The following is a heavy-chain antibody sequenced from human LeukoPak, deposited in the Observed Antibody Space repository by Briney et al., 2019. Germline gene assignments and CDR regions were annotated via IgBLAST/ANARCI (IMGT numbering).Heavy chain of an antibody. V-gene: IGHV3-66*01. CDR3: ARRGADTFDI. CDR1: GFTVRTNS. CDR2: IYGGGDT. Sequence: GGSLRLSCEASGFTVRTNSMSWVRQAPGKGLEWVSLIYGGGDTYYADSVKDRFTISRDNSKNTLYLQMNSLRAEDTAVYYCARRGADTFDIWGQGTVVTVSS. J-gene: IGHJ3*02.